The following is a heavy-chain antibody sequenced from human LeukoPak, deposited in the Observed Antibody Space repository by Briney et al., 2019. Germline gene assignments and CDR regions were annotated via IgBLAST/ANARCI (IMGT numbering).Heavy chain of an antibody. D-gene: IGHD3-9*01. CDR2: ISSSSSTI. Sequence: GGSLRLSCAASGFTFSSYSMNWVRQAPGKGLEWVSYISSSSSTIYYADSVKGRFTISRDNAKNSLYLQMNSLRAEDTAVYYCARDTKEAGYYSSSFFDYWGQGTLVTVSS. CDR3: ARDTKEAGYYSSSFFDY. V-gene: IGHV3-48*01. J-gene: IGHJ4*02. CDR1: GFTFSSYS.